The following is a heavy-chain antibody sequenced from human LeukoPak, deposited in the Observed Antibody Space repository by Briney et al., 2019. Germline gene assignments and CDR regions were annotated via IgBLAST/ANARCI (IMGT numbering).Heavy chain of an antibody. CDR2: MNPNSGNT. V-gene: IGHV1-8*02. D-gene: IGHD3-10*01. Sequence: ASVKVSCKASGYTFTSYGISWVRLAPGQGLEWMGWMNPNSGNTGYAQKFQGRVTMTRDTSMSTAYMDLSSLRSEDSAVYYCARGPLYGSGSYYDYWGQGTLVTVSS. CDR3: ARGPLYGSGSYYDY. CDR1: GYTFTSYG. J-gene: IGHJ4*02.